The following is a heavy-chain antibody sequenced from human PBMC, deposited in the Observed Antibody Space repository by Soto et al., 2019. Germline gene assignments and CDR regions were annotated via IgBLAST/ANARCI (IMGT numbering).Heavy chain of an antibody. J-gene: IGHJ3*01. D-gene: IGHD3-22*01. CDR1: GDSITGYY. CDR3: ARDQVSFTMISRVPSGLFDF. CDR2: IYYSGTT. V-gene: IGHV4-59*12. Sequence: PSKTLSLTCTVSGDSITGYYWSWIRQPPGKELEWIGYIYYSGTTSYNPSLYSRVTISVDTSKNQFSLKLGSVTAADTAVYYCARDQVSFTMISRVPSGLFDFSGPGTIVSV.